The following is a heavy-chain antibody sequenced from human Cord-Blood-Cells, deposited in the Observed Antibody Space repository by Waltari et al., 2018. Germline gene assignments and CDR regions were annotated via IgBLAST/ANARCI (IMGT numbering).Heavy chain of an antibody. J-gene: IGHJ6*02. D-gene: IGHD3-10*01. Sequence: QMQLVQSGPEVKKPGTPVKVSCKASGFTFTSSAVQWVRQARGQRLEWIGWIVVGSGNTNYAQKFQERVTITRDMSTSTAYMELSSLRSEDTAVYYCASLWFRELYYYYGMDVWGQGTTVTVSS. CDR1: GFTFTSSA. CDR3: ASLWFRELYYYYGMDV. CDR2: IVVGSGNT. V-gene: IGHV1-58*01.